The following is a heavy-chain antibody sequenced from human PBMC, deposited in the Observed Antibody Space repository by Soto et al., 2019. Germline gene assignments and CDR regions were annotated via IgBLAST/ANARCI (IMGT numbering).Heavy chain of an antibody. V-gene: IGHV1-8*01. J-gene: IGHJ3*02. Sequence: VSVKVSCKASRYTFTRYGIIWVRQAPGQGLEWMGWMNPNSGNTGYAQKFQGRVTMTRNTSISTAYMELSSLRSEDTAVYYCATLEDAFDIWGQGTIVTVSS. CDR1: RYTFTRYG. CDR3: ATLEDAFDI. CDR2: MNPNSGNT.